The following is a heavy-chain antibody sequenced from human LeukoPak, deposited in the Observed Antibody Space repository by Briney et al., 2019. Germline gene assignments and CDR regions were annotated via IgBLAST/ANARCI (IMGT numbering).Heavy chain of an antibody. J-gene: IGHJ3*02. CDR2: ISYDGSNK. CDR1: GFTFSSYG. CDR3: AKDLLSGSYYLEDAFDI. Sequence: GGSLRLFCAASGFTFSSYGMHWVRQAPGKGLEWVAVISYDGSNKYYADSVKGRFTISRDNSKNTLYLQMNSLRAEDTAVYYCAKDLLSGSYYLEDAFDIWGQGTMVTVSS. V-gene: IGHV3-30*18. D-gene: IGHD1-26*01.